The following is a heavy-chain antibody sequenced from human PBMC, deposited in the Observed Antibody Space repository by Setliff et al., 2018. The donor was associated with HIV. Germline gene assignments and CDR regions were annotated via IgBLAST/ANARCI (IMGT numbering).Heavy chain of an antibody. D-gene: IGHD3-9*01. CDR3: ARDSRTGYFDSWDPLLDY. V-gene: IGHV3-11*04. CDR1: GFTFSDYY. CDR2: ISNSGSTI. Sequence: PGGSLRLSCAASGFTFSDYYMSWIRQAPGKGLEWVSYISNSGSTIYYADSVKGRFSISRDNAKNSLYLQMNSLRAEDTAVYYCARDSRTGYFDSWDPLLDYWGQGTLVTVSS. J-gene: IGHJ4*02.